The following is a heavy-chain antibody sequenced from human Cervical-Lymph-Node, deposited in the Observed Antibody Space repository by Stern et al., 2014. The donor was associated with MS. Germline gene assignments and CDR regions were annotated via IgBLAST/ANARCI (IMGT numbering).Heavy chain of an antibody. CDR1: GGSVSSGGYY. CDR3: ARLLTSGYSRHFDY. V-gene: IGHV4-31*03. J-gene: IGHJ4*02. D-gene: IGHD5-12*01. Sequence: VQLVESGPGLVKPSQTLSLTCTVSGGSVSSGGYYWSWIRQHPGKGLEWIGSMYHSGSTYYNPSLKSRVTLSVEKSMNQFSLKLSSVTAADTAVYYCARLLTSGYSRHFDYWGQGTLITVSS. CDR2: MYHSGST.